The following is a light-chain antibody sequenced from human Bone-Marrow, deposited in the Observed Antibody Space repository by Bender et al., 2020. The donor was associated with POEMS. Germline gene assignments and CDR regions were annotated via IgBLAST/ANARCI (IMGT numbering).Light chain of an antibody. CDR2: INN. CDR3: AAWEDSLNGWV. CDR1: SSNIGTNP. Sequence: QSVLTQPPSASGTPGQRVTISFSGSSSNIGTNPVNWYHQLPGTAPKLLIYINNQRPSGVPDRFSGSKSGTSASLAISGLQSEDEADYYCAAWEDSLNGWVFGGGTKLTVL. V-gene: IGLV1-44*01. J-gene: IGLJ3*02.